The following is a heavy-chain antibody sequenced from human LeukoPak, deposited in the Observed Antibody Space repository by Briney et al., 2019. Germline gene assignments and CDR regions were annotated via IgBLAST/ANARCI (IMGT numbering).Heavy chain of an antibody. Sequence: GGSQRLSCAASGFTFSIYWMHWVRQAPGKGLVWISAMNSDGSNTRYADSVTGRFTISRDNAKNTLYLQVDSLRAEDTAVYYCARGLGAYQFDYWGQGTLVTVSS. J-gene: IGHJ4*02. D-gene: IGHD2-2*01. CDR3: ARGLGAYQFDY. V-gene: IGHV3-74*01. CDR1: GFTFSIYW. CDR2: MNSDGSNT.